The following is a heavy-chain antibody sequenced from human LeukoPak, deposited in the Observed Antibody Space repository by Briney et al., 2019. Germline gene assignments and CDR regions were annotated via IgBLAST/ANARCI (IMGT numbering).Heavy chain of an antibody. CDR3: ARHDWFDP. CDR1: GFTFSSHA. Sequence: GGSLRLSCAASGFTFSSHAMRWVRQAPGKGLEWVSAISGSGGGTYYADSVKGRFTISRDNSKNTLYLQMNSLRAEDTAVYYCARHDWFDPWGQGTLVTVSS. CDR2: ISGSGGGT. V-gene: IGHV3-23*01. J-gene: IGHJ5*02. D-gene: IGHD3-3*01.